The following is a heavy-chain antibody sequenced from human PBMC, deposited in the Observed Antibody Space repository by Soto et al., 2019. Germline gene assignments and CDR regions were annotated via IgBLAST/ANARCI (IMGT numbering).Heavy chain of an antibody. V-gene: IGHV4-4*02. Sequence: QVQLQESGPGLVKPSGTLSLTCAVSGGSISSSNWWSWVRQPPGKGLEWIGGIFHRGNTNYNPSLKSRVTMAVDKSRNQFSLKLSSVTAADTAVYYCARRWGEGRVDYWGQGTLVTVSS. CDR2: IFHRGNT. J-gene: IGHJ4*02. D-gene: IGHD3-10*01. CDR3: ARRWGEGRVDY. CDR1: GGSISSSNW.